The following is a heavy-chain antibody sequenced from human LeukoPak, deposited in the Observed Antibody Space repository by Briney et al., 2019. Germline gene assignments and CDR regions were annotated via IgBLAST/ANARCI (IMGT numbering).Heavy chain of an antibody. Sequence: GASLKVSCKASGYTFASYYMHWVRQAPGQGLEWMGIINPSGGSTSYAQKFQGRVTMTRDTSPSTVYMELSSLRSEDTGVYYCARDSAPSLGYNGMDVWGQGTTVTVSS. CDR2: INPSGGST. V-gene: IGHV1-46*01. J-gene: IGHJ6*02. CDR3: ARDSAPSLGYNGMDV. CDR1: GYTFASYY.